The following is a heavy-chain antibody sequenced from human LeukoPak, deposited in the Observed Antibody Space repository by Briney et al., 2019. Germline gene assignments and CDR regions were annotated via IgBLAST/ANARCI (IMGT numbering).Heavy chain of an antibody. CDR1: GFTVSSNY. Sequence: AGGSLRLSXVASGFTVSSNYMSWVGQAPGKGLEWVSVIYSGGSTYYADSVKGRFTISRDNSKNTLYLQMNSLRVEDTAVYYCARDYGVAEGYWGQGTLVTVSS. J-gene: IGHJ4*02. CDR3: ARDYGVAEGY. CDR2: IYSGGST. V-gene: IGHV3-53*01. D-gene: IGHD6-19*01.